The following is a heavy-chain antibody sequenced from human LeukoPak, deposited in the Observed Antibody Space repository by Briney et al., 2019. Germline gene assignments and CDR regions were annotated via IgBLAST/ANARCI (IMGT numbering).Heavy chain of an antibody. V-gene: IGHV3-33*01. D-gene: IGHD3-10*01. J-gene: IGHJ3*02. CDR2: IWYDGNNK. Sequence: PGRSLRLSCAASGFTFSNYGMHWVXQAPGXGLEWVAVIWYDGNNKNYADSVKGRFTISRDNSKNTLYLQMNSLRAEDTAVYYCARNYGSGRGSDALDIWGQGTMVTVSS. CDR1: GFTFSNYG. CDR3: ARNYGSGRGSDALDI.